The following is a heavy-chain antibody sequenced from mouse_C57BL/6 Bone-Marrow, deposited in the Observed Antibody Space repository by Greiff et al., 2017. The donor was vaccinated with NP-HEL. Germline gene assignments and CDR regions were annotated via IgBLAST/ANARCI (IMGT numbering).Heavy chain of an antibody. Sequence: EVQVVESGGGLVQPGRSLRLSCATSGFTFSDFYMEWVRQAPGKGLEWIAASRNKANDYTTEYSASVKGRFIVSRATSQSILYLQMKALRAEDTAIYYCARDPYYFGSPYRYFDVWGTGTPVTVSS. V-gene: IGHV7-1*01. CDR1: GFTFSDFY. CDR3: ARDPYYFGSPYRYFDV. D-gene: IGHD1-1*01. CDR2: SRNKANDYTT. J-gene: IGHJ1*03.